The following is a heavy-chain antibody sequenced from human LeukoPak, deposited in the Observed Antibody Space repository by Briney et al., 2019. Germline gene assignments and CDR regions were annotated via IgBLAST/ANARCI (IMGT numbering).Heavy chain of an antibody. CDR1: GGSISSYY. V-gene: IGHV4-4*07. Sequence: SETLSLTCTVSGGSISSYYWSWIRQPAGKGLEWIGRIYTSGSTNYNPSLKSRVTMSVDTSNNQFSLKLSSVTAADTAVYYCARDYYDFWSGYPMDWFDPWGQGTLVTVSS. D-gene: IGHD3-3*01. CDR3: ARDYYDFWSGYPMDWFDP. J-gene: IGHJ5*02. CDR2: IYTSGST.